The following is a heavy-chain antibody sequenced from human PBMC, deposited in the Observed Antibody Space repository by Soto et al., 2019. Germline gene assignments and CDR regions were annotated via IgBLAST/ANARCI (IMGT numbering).Heavy chain of an antibody. CDR3: TRVKTILLNPDYYSYDMDV. J-gene: IGHJ6*02. Sequence: QVQLVQSGAEVKKPGASVKVSCKASGYTFATYAIHWVRQAPGQRLEWMGWINTGNGYTEYSQNFRGRVTITRDTSASTAYMELSSLRSEYTAMYYCTRVKTILLNPDYYSYDMDVWGQGTTVTVAS. V-gene: IGHV1-3*04. CDR1: GYTFATYA. D-gene: IGHD2-15*01. CDR2: INTGNGYT.